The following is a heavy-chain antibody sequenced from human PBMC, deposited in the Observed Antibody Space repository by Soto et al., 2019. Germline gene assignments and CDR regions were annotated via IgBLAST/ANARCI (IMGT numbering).Heavy chain of an antibody. Sequence: EVQLLESGGGLVQPGGSLRLSCAAFGYTFSIYAMSWVRLAPGKGLEWVSAISASGDKTFFADSVKGRFTISRDNSENTVFLQMNSLRAEDTAVYYCARYCITSSCYEGHYYGMDVWGLGTTVSVSS. V-gene: IGHV3-23*01. J-gene: IGHJ6*02. CDR2: ISASGDKT. D-gene: IGHD2-2*01. CDR1: GYTFSIYA. CDR3: ARYCITSSCYEGHYYGMDV.